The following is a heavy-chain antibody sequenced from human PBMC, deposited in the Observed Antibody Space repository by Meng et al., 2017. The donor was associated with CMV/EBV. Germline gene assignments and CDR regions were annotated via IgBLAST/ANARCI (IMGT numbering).Heavy chain of an antibody. V-gene: IGHV3-7*01. CDR1: GFTFSSYW. CDR2: IKQDGSEK. CDR3: ASLTSYWYFDL. Sequence: GESLKISCAASGFTFSSYWMSWVRQAPGKGLEWVANIKQDGSEKYYVDSVKGRFTISRDNAKNSLYLQMNSLRAEDTAVYYCASLTSYWYFDLWGRGTLVTVSS. J-gene: IGHJ2*01. D-gene: IGHD3-9*01.